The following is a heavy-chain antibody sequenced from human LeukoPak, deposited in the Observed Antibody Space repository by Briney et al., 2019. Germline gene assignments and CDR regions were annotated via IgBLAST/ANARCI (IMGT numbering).Heavy chain of an antibody. CDR1: GFTFGTYA. J-gene: IGHJ4*02. CDR2: IPYDGSNK. V-gene: IGHV3-30-3*01. CDR3: ARAKGGSYNSGYSLIDY. D-gene: IGHD3-22*01. Sequence: GGSLRLSCAGSGFTFGTYAIHWVRQAPGKGLEWVAVIPYDGSNKYYADSVKGRFTISRDNSKNTLYLQMNSLRAEDTALYYCARAKGGSYNSGYSLIDYWGQGTLVTVSS.